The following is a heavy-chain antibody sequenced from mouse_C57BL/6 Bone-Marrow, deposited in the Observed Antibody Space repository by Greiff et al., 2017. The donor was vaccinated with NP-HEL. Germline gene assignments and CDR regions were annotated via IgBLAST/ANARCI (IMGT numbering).Heavy chain of an antibody. V-gene: IGHV5-6*02. D-gene: IGHD1-1*01. CDR3: ASRYYGSGLDY. CDR2: ISSGGSYT. J-gene: IGHJ2*01. CDR1: GFTFSSYG. Sequence: DVKLVESGGDLVKPGGSLKLSCAASGFTFSSYGMSWVRQTPDKRLEWVATISSGGSYTYYPDSVKGRFTITRDNAKNTLYLQMSSLKSEDTAMYYCASRYYGSGLDYWGQGTTLTVTS.